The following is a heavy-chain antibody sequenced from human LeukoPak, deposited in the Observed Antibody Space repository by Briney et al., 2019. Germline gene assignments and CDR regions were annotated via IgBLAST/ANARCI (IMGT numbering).Heavy chain of an antibody. D-gene: IGHD3-22*01. J-gene: IGHJ4*02. V-gene: IGHV1-8*01. CDR2: MNPNSGNT. CDR1: GYTFTSYD. CDR3: ARAMMVVANLWGVYDY. Sequence: ASVKVSCKASGYTFTSYDINWVRQATGQGLEWMGWMNPNSGNTGYAQKFQGRVTMTRNTSISTAYMELSSLRSEDTAVYFCARAMMVVANLWGVYDYWGQGTLVTVSS.